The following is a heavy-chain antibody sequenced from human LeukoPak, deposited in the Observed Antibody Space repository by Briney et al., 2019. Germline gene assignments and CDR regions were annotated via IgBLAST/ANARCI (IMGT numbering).Heavy chain of an antibody. D-gene: IGHD3-3*01. CDR2: INHSRST. Sequence: PSETLSLTCAVSGGSFSGYYWSWIRQPPGKGLEWIGEINHSRSTNYNPAPKSRVTISVDTVKNQFSLKLSSVTAADTAVYYCARVRRSITNFGVVMPHPYCYDYWGQGTLVTVSS. V-gene: IGHV4-34*01. CDR3: ARVRRSITNFGVVMPHPYCYDY. J-gene: IGHJ4*02. CDR1: GGSFSGYY.